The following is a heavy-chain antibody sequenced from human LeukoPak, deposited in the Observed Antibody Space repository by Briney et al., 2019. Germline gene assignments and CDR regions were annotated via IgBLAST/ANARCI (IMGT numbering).Heavy chain of an antibody. J-gene: IGHJ4*02. Sequence: GGSLRLSCAASGFTFSSYAMSWVRQAPGKGLEWVSSISSSSRYVYYADPVKGRFTISRDNAKNSLYLQMNSLRAEDTAVYYCARDFPRSDGDSSNYFDYWGQGTLVTVSS. D-gene: IGHD4-17*01. CDR3: ARDFPRSDGDSSNYFDY. V-gene: IGHV3-21*01. CDR2: ISSSSRYV. CDR1: GFTFSSYA.